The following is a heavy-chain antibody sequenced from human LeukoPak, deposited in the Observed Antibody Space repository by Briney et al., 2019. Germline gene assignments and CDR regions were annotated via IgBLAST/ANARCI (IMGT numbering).Heavy chain of an antibody. Sequence: ASVKVSCKASGYTLTSYDINWVRQATGQGLEWMGWMNPNSGNTGYAQKFQGRVTMTRNTSISTAYMELSSLRSEDTAVYYCASIATGIAAAGTVRDFDYWGQGTLVTVSS. CDR3: ASIATGIAAAGTVRDFDY. V-gene: IGHV1-8*01. CDR1: GYTLTSYD. CDR2: MNPNSGNT. J-gene: IGHJ4*02. D-gene: IGHD6-13*01.